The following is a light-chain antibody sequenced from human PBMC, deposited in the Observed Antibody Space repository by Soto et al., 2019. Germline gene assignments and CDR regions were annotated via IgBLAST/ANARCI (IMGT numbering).Light chain of an antibody. J-gene: IGLJ1*01. V-gene: IGLV2-14*01. Sequence: QSSLAQPASVSGSPGQSITISCTGTSSDVGGYNYVSWYQQHPGKAPKLMIYEVSNRPSGVSNRFSGSKSGNTASLTISGLQAEDEADYYCSSYTSSSTTYGVGTGTKVTV. CDR2: EVS. CDR1: SSDVGGYNY. CDR3: SSYTSSSTTYG.